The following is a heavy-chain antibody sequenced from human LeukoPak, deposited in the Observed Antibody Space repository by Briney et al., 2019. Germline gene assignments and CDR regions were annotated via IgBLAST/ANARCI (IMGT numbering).Heavy chain of an antibody. D-gene: IGHD2-15*01. Sequence: ASVKVSCKAFGYTFTDYYIHWVRQAPGQGLEWMGWINPNSGGTNYAQNFQGRVTMTRDTSISTAYMELSVLGIDDTAVYYCARVVKELAAARGSWFDPWGQGTLVTVSS. V-gene: IGHV1-2*02. CDR2: INPNSGGT. J-gene: IGHJ5*02. CDR1: GYTFTDYY. CDR3: ARVVKELAAARGSWFDP.